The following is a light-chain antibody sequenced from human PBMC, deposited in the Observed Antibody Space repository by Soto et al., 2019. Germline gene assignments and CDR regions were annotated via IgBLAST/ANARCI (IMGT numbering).Light chain of an antibody. J-gene: IGLJ2*01. Sequence: QSALTQPASVSGFPGQSITISCTGTTNYVAWYQQHPGRAPKLMIYDVSNRPSGVSDRFSGSKSGNTASLSISGLQADDEAKYYCSSYANSRAIFGGGPKLTVL. CDR3: SSYANSRAI. CDR2: DVS. CDR1: TNY. V-gene: IGLV2-14*01.